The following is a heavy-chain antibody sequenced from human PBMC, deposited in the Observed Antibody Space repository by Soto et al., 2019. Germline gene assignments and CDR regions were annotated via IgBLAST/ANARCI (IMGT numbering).Heavy chain of an antibody. CDR1: GFTISGKKY. CDR3: ATWHEREHAYDV. D-gene: IGHD1-1*01. J-gene: IGHJ3*01. Sequence: DVQLVESGGGLIQPGASLRLSCAAFGFTISGKKYVAWVRQAPGKGLEWVSALYDLDGSFYAASVKGRFTTSSDSSKTTVSLQMNDLRPDDTAVYYCATWHEREHAYDVWGQGTTVTVSS. V-gene: IGHV3-53*01. CDR2: LYDLDGS.